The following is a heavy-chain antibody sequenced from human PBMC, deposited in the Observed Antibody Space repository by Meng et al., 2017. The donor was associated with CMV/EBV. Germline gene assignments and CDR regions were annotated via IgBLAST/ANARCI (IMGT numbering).Heavy chain of an antibody. CDR3: ARDRDFGVVIGANWYFDL. D-gene: IGHD3-3*01. J-gene: IGHJ2*01. Sequence: GESLKISCAASGFTFSNSDMNWVRQAPGKGLEWVAVISYDGSNKYYADSVKGRFTISRDNSKNTLYLQMNSLRAEDTAVYYCARDRDFGVVIGANWYFDLWGRGTLVTVSS. V-gene: IGHV3-30*03. CDR1: GFTFSNSD. CDR2: ISYDGSNK.